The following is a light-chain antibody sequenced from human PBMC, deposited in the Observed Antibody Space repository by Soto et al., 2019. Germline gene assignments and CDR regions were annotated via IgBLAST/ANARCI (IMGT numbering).Light chain of an antibody. CDR2: AAS. J-gene: IGKJ1*01. CDR1: QSISRY. V-gene: IGKV1-39*01. Sequence: EIQMTRCSSSLSASVVYRFPITCWASQSISRYLNWYQQKQGKAPKILIYAASSLQSGVPSRFSGSGSGTDGTITISSLKNEDCATYYCQQNYSSPWTFGQGTKVDIK. CDR3: QQNYSSPWT.